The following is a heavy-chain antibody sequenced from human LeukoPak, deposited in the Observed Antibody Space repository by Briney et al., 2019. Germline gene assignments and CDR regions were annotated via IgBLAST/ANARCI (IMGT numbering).Heavy chain of an antibody. Sequence: PSETLSLTCAVYGGSFSGYYWGWIRQPPGKGLEWIGETNHSGSTNYNPSLKSRVTISVDTSKNQFSLKLSSVTAADTAVYYCARVRPYCTNGVCYLSHLDVWGQGTTVTVSS. CDR3: ARVRPYCTNGVCYLSHLDV. V-gene: IGHV4-34*01. CDR1: GGSFSGYY. CDR2: TNHSGST. D-gene: IGHD2-8*01. J-gene: IGHJ6*02.